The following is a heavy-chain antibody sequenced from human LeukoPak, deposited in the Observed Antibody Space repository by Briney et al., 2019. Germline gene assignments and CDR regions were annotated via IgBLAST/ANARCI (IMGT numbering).Heavy chain of an antibody. CDR2: ISAYNGNT. V-gene: IGHV1-18*01. CDR3: ARDQCSSTRCYQPNWFDP. CDR1: GYTFTSYG. Sequence: VSVKVSCKASGYTFTSYGISWVRQAPGQGLEWMGWISAYNGNTNYAQKLQGRVTMTTDTSTTTAYMELRSLRSDDTAVYYCARDQCSSTRCYQPNWFDPWGQGTLVIVSS. D-gene: IGHD2-2*01. J-gene: IGHJ5*02.